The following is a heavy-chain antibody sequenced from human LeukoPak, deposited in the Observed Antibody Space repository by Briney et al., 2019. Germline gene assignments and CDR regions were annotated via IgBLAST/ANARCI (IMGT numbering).Heavy chain of an antibody. V-gene: IGHV4-59*01. CDR3: ARGKYFFERKVEWYFDL. Sequence: SETLSLTCTVSGGSISRYYWSWIRQPPGKGLEWIGYIYYSGSTDYNPSLKSRVTISVDTSKNQISLKLSSVTAADTAVYYCARGKYFFERKVEWYFDLWGRGTLVTVSS. CDR1: GGSISRYY. D-gene: IGHD2/OR15-2a*01. J-gene: IGHJ2*01. CDR2: IYYSGST.